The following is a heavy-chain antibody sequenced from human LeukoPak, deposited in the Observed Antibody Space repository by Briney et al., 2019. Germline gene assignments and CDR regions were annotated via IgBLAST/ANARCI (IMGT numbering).Heavy chain of an antibody. D-gene: IGHD3-10*01. CDR2: ISHDGSNK. Sequence: GGSLRLSCAASGFTFSSYSMNWVRQAPGKGLEWVAVISHDGSNKYYGDSVKGRFTISRDNSKNTLYLQMNSLRAEDTAVYYCAKDWGFQYASGSYCEYWGQGTLVTVSS. J-gene: IGHJ4*02. CDR3: AKDWGFQYASGSYCEY. CDR1: GFTFSSYS. V-gene: IGHV3-30*18.